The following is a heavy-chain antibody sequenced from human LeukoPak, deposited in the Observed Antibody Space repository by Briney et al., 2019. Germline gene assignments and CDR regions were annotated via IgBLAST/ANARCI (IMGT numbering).Heavy chain of an antibody. D-gene: IGHD3-22*01. V-gene: IGHV4-38-2*02. CDR3: AMMYYYDSSGYFSGDAFDI. Sequence: SETLSLTCTVSGYSISSGYYWGWIRQPPGKGLEWIGSIYHSGSTYYNPSLKSRVTISVDTSKNQFSLKLSSVAAADTAVYYCAMMYYYDSSGYFSGDAFDIWGQGTMVTVSS. CDR2: IYHSGST. J-gene: IGHJ3*02. CDR1: GYSISSGYY.